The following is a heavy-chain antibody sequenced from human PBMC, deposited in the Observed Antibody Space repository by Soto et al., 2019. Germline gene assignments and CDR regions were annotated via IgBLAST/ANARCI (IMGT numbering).Heavy chain of an antibody. Sequence: PGGSLRLSCAASGFTFSSYSMNWVRQAPGKGLEWVSSISSSSSYIYYADSMKGRFTISRDNAKNSLYLQMNSLRAEDTAVYYCARDPVGYCTNGVCLTDYYYYGMDVWGQGTTVTVSS. J-gene: IGHJ6*02. CDR1: GFTFSSYS. D-gene: IGHD2-8*01. V-gene: IGHV3-21*01. CDR2: ISSSSSYI. CDR3: ARDPVGYCTNGVCLTDYYYYGMDV.